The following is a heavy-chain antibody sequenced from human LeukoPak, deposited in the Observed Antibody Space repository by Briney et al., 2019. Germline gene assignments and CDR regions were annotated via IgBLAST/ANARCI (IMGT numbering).Heavy chain of an antibody. CDR1: GGSISSGGYY. V-gene: IGHV4-31*03. CDR2: IYYSGST. Sequence: PSQTLSLTCTVSGGSISSGGYYWSWLRQHPGKGLEWIGYIYYSGSTYYNPSLKSRVTISVDTSKNQFSLKLSSVTAADTAVYYCARVSAPRWFGELLSDYWGQGTLVTVSS. D-gene: IGHD3-10*01. CDR3: ARVSAPRWFGELLSDY. J-gene: IGHJ4*02.